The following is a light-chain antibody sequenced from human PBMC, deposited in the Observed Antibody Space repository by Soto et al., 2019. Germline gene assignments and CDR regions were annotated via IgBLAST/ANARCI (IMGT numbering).Light chain of an antibody. J-gene: IGKJ1*01. V-gene: IGKV1-5*03. Sequence: DVQMTQSPSTLSASVGDRVTITCRASQSVNRWLAWYQQKPGKAPKLLIYAASNLERGVPSRFRGSGFGTEFALIITSVQPDDFATYYCQQYQTYFRTFAQGTKVEI. CDR3: QQYQTYFRT. CDR2: AAS. CDR1: QSVNRW.